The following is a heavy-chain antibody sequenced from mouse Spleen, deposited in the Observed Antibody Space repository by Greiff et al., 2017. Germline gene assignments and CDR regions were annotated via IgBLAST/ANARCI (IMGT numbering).Heavy chain of an antibody. D-gene: IGHD1-1*01. J-gene: IGHJ4*01. CDR1: GFTFSDYG. Sequence: EVQLQQSGGGLVKPGGSLKLSCAASGFTFSDYGMHWVRQAPEKGLEWVAYISSGSSTIYYADTVKGRFTISRDNAKNTLFLQMTSLRSEDTAMYYCARRITTVVAGAMDYWGQGTSVTVSS. CDR3: ARRITTVVAGAMDY. V-gene: IGHV5-17*01. CDR2: ISSGSSTI.